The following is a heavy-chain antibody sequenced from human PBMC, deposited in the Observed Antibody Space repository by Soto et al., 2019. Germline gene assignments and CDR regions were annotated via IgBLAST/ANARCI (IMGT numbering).Heavy chain of an antibody. D-gene: IGHD6-19*01. CDR1: GFTFSSYW. CDR2: INSDGSST. Sequence: GGSLRLSCAASGFTFSSYWMHWVRQAPGKGLVWVSRINSDGSSTSYADSVKGRFTISRDNAKNTLYLQMNSLRAEDTAVYYCARDQDYTGIAVAGTRHWYFDLWGRGTLVTVSS. V-gene: IGHV3-74*01. J-gene: IGHJ2*01. CDR3: ARDQDYTGIAVAGTRHWYFDL.